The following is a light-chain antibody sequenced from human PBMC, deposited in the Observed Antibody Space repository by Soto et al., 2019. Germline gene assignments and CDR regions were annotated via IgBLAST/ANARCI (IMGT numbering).Light chain of an antibody. CDR3: QQYNNWPQT. CDR2: GAS. V-gene: IGKV3-15*01. J-gene: IGKJ2*01. Sequence: EIVMTQSPVTLSVSPGERATLSCRASQSVSSKLAWYQQKPGQAPRLLSYGASTRATGIPARFSGSGSGTEFTLNISSLQSADFAVYYCQQYNNWPQTFGQGTKLEIK. CDR1: QSVSSK.